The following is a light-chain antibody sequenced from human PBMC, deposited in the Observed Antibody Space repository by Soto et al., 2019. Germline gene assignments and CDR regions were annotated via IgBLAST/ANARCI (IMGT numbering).Light chain of an antibody. CDR1: QSVNSN. CDR3: QQYGSSPWT. Sequence: EIVLTQSPATLSVSPGDRATLSCRASQSVNSNLAWYHLKPGQAPRLLIYGASIRAAGIPARFTGSESGTEFTLSISSLQSEDFAVYYCQQYGSSPWTFGQGTKVDI. V-gene: IGKV3-15*01. CDR2: GAS. J-gene: IGKJ1*01.